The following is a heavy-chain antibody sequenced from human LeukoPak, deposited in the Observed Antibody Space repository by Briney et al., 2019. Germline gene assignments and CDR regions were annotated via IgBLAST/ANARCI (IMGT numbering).Heavy chain of an antibody. V-gene: IGHV1-46*01. Sequence: ASVKVSCKASGYTFTSYYMHWVRQAPGQGLEWMGIINPSGGSTSYAQKFQGRVTMTTDTSTSTAYMELRSLRSDDTAVYYCARYVRDYDFWSGYYMGSEDYYYYYMDVWGKGTTVTVSS. CDR2: INPSGGST. J-gene: IGHJ6*03. CDR1: GYTFTSYY. CDR3: ARYVRDYDFWSGYYMGSEDYYYYYMDV. D-gene: IGHD3-3*01.